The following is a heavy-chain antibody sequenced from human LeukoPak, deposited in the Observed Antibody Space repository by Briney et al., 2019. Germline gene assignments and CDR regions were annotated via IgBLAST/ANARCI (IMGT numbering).Heavy chain of an antibody. CDR1: GFTVSSNY. CDR3: ARERRIAAADYYFDY. Sequence: PGGSLRLSCAASGFTVSSNYMSWVRQAPGKGLVWVSRINSDGSSTSYADSVKGRFTISRDNSKNTLYLQMNSLRAEDTAVYYCARERRIAAADYYFDYWGQGTLVTVSS. CDR2: INSDGSST. J-gene: IGHJ4*02. V-gene: IGHV3-74*01. D-gene: IGHD6-13*01.